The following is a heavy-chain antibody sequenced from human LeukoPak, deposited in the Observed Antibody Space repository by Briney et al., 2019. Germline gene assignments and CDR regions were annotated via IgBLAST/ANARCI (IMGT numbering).Heavy chain of an antibody. V-gene: IGHV4-39*01. CDR1: GGSISSSSYY. CDR2: IYYSGST. CDR3: ARLPYYYGSGGSYYFDY. Sequence: SETLSLTCTVSGGSISSSSYYWGWIRQPPGKGLEGIGSIYYSGSTYYNPSLKSRVTISVDTSKNQFSLKPSSVTAADTAVYYCARLPYYYGSGGSYYFDYWGQGTLVTVSS. J-gene: IGHJ4*02. D-gene: IGHD3-10*01.